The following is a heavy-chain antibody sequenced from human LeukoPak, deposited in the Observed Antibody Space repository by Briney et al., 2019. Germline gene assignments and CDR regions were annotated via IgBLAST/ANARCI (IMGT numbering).Heavy chain of an antibody. Sequence: SETLSLTCAVSGGSISSNNWWSWVRQPPGKGLEWIGEIYHTGITNYNPSLKSRVTISVDKSKNQLPLKLSSVTAADTAVYYCARYKGLAADTAMAPQRGYYYYGMDVWGQGTTVTVSS. D-gene: IGHD5-18*01. J-gene: IGHJ6*02. CDR2: IYHTGIT. V-gene: IGHV4-4*02. CDR1: GGSISSNNW. CDR3: ARYKGLAADTAMAPQRGYYYYGMDV.